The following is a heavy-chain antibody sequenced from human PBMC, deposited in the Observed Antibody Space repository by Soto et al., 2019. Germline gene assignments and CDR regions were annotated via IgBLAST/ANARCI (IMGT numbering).Heavy chain of an antibody. J-gene: IGHJ3*02. CDR1: AYTFTSYG. CDR2: ISAYNGNT. CDR3: ARDLGDAFDM. Sequence: QVQLVQSGAEVKKPGASVKVSCKASAYTFTSYGISWVRQAPGQGLEWMGWISAYNGNTHYARRLQGRVTITTDTSTSTAYMELRSLISDDTAVYYWARDLGDAFDMWGQGTMVTVSS. V-gene: IGHV1-18*01.